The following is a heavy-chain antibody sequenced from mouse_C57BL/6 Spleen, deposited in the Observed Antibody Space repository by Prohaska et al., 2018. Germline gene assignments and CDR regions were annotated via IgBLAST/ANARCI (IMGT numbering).Heavy chain of an antibody. CDR1: GYTFTSYW. D-gene: IGHD2-3*01. Sequence: QVQLQQPGAELVMPGASVKLSCKASGYTFTSYWMHWVKQRPGQGLEWIGEIDPSDSYTNYNQKFKGKATLTVDKSSSTAYMQLSSLTSEDSAVYYCVRVPDGYYVAYWGQGTLVTVSA. J-gene: IGHJ3*01. CDR2: IDPSDSYT. V-gene: IGHV1-69*01. CDR3: VRVPDGYYVAY.